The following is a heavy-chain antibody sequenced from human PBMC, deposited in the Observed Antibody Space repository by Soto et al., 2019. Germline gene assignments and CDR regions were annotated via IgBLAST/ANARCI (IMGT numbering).Heavy chain of an antibody. Sequence: PSETLSLTCTVSGGSISSGGYYWSWIRQHPGKGLEWIGYIYYSGSTYYNPSLKSRVTISVDTSKNQFSLKLSSVTAADTAVYYCASLALRYFDWLIDYWGQGTLVTVSS. CDR1: GGSISSGGYY. V-gene: IGHV4-31*03. D-gene: IGHD3-9*01. CDR3: ASLALRYFDWLIDY. CDR2: IYYSGST. J-gene: IGHJ4*02.